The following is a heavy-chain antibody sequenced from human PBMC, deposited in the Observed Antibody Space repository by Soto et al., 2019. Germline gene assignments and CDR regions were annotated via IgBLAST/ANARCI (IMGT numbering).Heavy chain of an antibody. Sequence: GGSLRLSCVASGFSFSTSDMHWVRPAPGKGLEWVAHITIDGSRKYYADSVKGRFTVSRENSKNTVYLQINSLRPDETALYYCTRGPTHGAFDIWGQGTMVTVSS. CDR2: ITIDGSRK. CDR1: GFSFSTSD. J-gene: IGHJ3*02. V-gene: IGHV3-30*03. CDR3: TRGPTHGAFDI.